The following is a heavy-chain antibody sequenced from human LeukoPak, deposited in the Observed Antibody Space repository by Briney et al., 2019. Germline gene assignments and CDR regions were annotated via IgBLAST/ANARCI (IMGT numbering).Heavy chain of an antibody. CDR1: GFTFSNYV. D-gene: IGHD4-11*01. J-gene: IGHJ3*02. Sequence: GGSLRLSYAASGFTFSNYVMSWVRQAPGRGLEWVSGISGSGGNTYYADSVKGRFTISRDNSKDTLYLQMNSLRGEDAAVYYCANEYSKGDIWGQGTMVTVSS. V-gene: IGHV3-23*01. CDR2: ISGSGGNT. CDR3: ANEYSKGDI.